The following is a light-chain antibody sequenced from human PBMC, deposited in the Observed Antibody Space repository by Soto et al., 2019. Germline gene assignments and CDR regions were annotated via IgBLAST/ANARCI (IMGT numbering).Light chain of an antibody. J-gene: IGKJ1*01. V-gene: IGKV3-20*01. CDR1: ESVSRYY. CDR3: LQYGSSKT. Sequence: EIVLTQSPGTLSLSPGERATLSCRASESVSRYYLAWYQQKPGQAPRLLMYGASSRATGIPDRFSGSGSGTDFTLTISSLEPEDLAVYYCLQYGSSKTFGQGTKVEIK. CDR2: GAS.